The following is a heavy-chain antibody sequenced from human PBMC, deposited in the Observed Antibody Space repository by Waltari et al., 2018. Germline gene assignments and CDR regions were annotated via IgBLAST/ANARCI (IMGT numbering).Heavy chain of an antibody. J-gene: IGHJ2*01. Sequence: QVQLVQSGAEVKKPGASVKVSFKASGYTFTRYDINWVRQATGQGLEWMGWMNPNSGNTGYAQKFQGRVTMTRNTSISTAYMELSSLRSEDTAVYYCASARRVAAAGSSYWYFDLWGRGTLVTVSS. D-gene: IGHD6-13*01. CDR2: MNPNSGNT. CDR3: ASARRVAAAGSSYWYFDL. V-gene: IGHV1-8*01. CDR1: GYTFTRYD.